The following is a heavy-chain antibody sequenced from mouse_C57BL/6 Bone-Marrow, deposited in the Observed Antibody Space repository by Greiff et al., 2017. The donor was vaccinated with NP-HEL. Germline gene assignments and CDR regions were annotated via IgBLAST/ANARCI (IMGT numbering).Heavy chain of an antibody. CDR3: ARERDSSAWFAY. J-gene: IGHJ3*01. Sequence: QVQLQQPGAELVMPGASVKLSCKASGYTFTSYWMHWVKQRPGQGLEWIGEIDPSDSYTNYNQKFKGKSTLTVDKSSSTAYMQLSSLTSEDSAVDYCARERDSSAWFAYGGQGTLVTVSA. D-gene: IGHD3-2*02. CDR1: GYTFTSYW. CDR2: IDPSDSYT. V-gene: IGHV1-69*01.